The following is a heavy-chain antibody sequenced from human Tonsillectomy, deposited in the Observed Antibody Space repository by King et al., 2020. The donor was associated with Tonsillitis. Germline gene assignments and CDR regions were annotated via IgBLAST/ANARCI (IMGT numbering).Heavy chain of an antibody. J-gene: IGHJ4*02. V-gene: IGHV5-51*03. CDR1: AYSFSYFW. D-gene: IGHD5/OR15-5a*01. CDR3: ARLWSHVVITSTSPPYYFDF. CDR2: IYPDDSDT. Sequence: QLVQSGAEVKKPGESLTISCKGSAYSFSYFWIGWVRQLPGKGLECLGIIYPDDSDTKYSPSFQGQVTISVDKSISTAYLQWSSLKASDTALYYCARLWSHVVITSTSPPYYFDFWGQGTLVTVSS.